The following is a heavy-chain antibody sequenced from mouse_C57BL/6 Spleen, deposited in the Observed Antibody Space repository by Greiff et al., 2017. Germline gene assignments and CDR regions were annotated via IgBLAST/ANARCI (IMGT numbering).Heavy chain of an antibody. CDR3: AKDHNWE. CDR2: ISYDGSH. Sequence: EVPLQQSGPGLVKPSQSLSLTCSVTGYSITSGYYWTWIRPFPGNKLEWMGYISYDGSHNYNPSLNNRISIIRDPSKNQFIRKLNSVTTEDTATYYCAKDHNWERGQGTLVTVSA. D-gene: IGHD4-1*02. V-gene: IGHV3-6*01. CDR1: GYSITSGYY. J-gene: IGHJ3*01.